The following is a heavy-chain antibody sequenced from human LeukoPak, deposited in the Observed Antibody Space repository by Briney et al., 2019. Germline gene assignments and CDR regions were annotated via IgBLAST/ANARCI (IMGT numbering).Heavy chain of an antibody. D-gene: IGHD6-13*01. CDR1: GFTFSSYA. J-gene: IGHJ4*02. CDR3: AKVRAAGTEFDY. Sequence: GGSLRLSCAASGFTFSSYAMGWVRQAPGKGLEWVSAISGSGGSTYYADSVKGRFTISRDNSKNTLYLQMNSLRAEDTAVYYCAKVRAAGTEFDYWGQGTLVTVSS. CDR2: ISGSGGST. V-gene: IGHV3-23*01.